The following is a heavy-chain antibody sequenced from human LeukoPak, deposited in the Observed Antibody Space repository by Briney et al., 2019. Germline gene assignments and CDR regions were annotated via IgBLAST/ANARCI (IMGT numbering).Heavy chain of an antibody. V-gene: IGHV4-59*01. J-gene: IGHJ5*02. CDR1: GVSITGYA. CDR3: VRGPYGSSISNWFDP. D-gene: IGHD3-10*01. CDR2: IYYNGDT. Sequence: AETLSLTCSVSGVSITGYARSWIRQTPGKGLEWICYIYYNGDTHYNPALNSRLSMSVDTPNKQFSLNLRFVTAADTAVYYCVRGPYGSSISNWFDPWGQGLLVTVSS.